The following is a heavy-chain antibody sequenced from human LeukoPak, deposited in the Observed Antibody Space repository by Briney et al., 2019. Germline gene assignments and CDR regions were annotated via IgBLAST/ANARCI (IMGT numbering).Heavy chain of an antibody. D-gene: IGHD3-9*01. J-gene: IGHJ6*02. CDR1: GGSISSYY. Sequence: SGTLSLTCTVSGGSISSYYWSWVRQPPGKGLEWIGYIYYSGSTNYNPSLKSRVTISVDTSKNQFSLKLSSVTAADTAVYYCARILTGYGSSYYYYGMDVWGQGTTVTVSS. CDR3: ARILTGYGSSYYYYGMDV. V-gene: IGHV4-59*08. CDR2: IYYSGST.